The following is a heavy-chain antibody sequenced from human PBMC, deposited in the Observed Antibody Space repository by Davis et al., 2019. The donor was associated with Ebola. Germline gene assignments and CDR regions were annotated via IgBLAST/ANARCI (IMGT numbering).Heavy chain of an antibody. J-gene: IGHJ4*02. CDR2: ISYDGSNK. CDR1: GGTFSSYA. Sequence: SCKASGGTFSSYAMHWVRQAPGKGLEWVAVISYDGSNKYYADSVKGRFTISRDNSKNTLYLQMNSLRAEDTAVYYCAKGRAGSGWYWVDYWGQGTLVTVSS. CDR3: AKGRAGSGWYWVDY. D-gene: IGHD6-19*01. V-gene: IGHV3-30-3*02.